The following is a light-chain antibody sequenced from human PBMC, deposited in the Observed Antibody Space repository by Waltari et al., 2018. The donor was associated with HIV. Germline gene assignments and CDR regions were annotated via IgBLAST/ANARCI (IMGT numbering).Light chain of an antibody. V-gene: IGLV3-21*02. CDR2: DDS. CDR3: QVWDSNSDPWV. J-gene: IGLJ3*02. CDR1: NIGSKS. Sequence: SYVLTQPPSVSVAPGQTAKITCGGNNIGSKSVHWYQQKPGQAPVLVVSDDSDRPSGIPDRFSGSNSGNTATLTITRVEAGDEADYYCQVWDSNSDPWVFGGGTKLTVL.